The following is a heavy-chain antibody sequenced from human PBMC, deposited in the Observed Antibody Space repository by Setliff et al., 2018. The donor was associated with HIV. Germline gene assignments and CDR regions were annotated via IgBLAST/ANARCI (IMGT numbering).Heavy chain of an antibody. CDR2: ISYSGRP. CDR3: AGWSSWRKYNWFDP. J-gene: IGHJ5*02. V-gene: IGHV4-38-2*02. CDR1: GYSISSGYY. Sequence: PSETLSLTCTVSGYSISSGYYWGWIRQPPGRGLEWIGSISYSGRPYYNPSLKSRVAIYLDPPKNQFSLNLISVTAADTAVYYCAGWSSWRKYNWFDPWGQGTLVTVSS. D-gene: IGHD6-13*01.